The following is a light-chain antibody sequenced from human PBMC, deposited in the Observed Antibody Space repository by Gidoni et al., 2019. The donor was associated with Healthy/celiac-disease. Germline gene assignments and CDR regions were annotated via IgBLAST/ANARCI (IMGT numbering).Light chain of an antibody. CDR1: QSISNY. V-gene: IGKV1-39*01. CDR3: QQSCRTPP. CDR2: AAS. Sequence: DIQMTQSPSSLSASVGDRVTITCRASQSISNYLKWYQQKPGKARKLLIYAASSLPSGVPSRFSGSSSGAVFTIIIRRLQPEDFVNYYWQQSCRTPPFGQGTKVEIK. J-gene: IGKJ1*01.